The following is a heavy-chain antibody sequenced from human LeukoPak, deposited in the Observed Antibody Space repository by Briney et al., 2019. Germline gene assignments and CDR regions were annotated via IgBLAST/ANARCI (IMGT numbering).Heavy chain of an antibody. J-gene: IGHJ4*02. CDR3: AKDQGYSYYYLDY. CDR2: INGNGAST. V-gene: IGHV3-23*01. CDR1: GFTFNNHA. Sequence: GGSLRLSCAGSGFTFNNHALSGVRQAPGKGLEWVSGINGNGASTYYSDSVKGRFTISRDNSKNTLYLQMSSLRAEDTAIYYCAKDQGYSYYYLDYWGQGTLVTVSS. D-gene: IGHD5-18*01.